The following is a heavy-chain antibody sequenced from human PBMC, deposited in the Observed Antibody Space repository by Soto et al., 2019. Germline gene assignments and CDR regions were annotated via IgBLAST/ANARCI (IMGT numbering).Heavy chain of an antibody. CDR2: ISSSSSYI. D-gene: IGHD2-15*01. CDR1: GFTFSSYS. Sequence: EVQLVESGGGLVKPGGSLRLSCAASGFTFSSYSMNWVRQAPGKGREWVSSISSSSSYIYYADSVKGRFTISRDNAKNSLYLQMNSLRAEDTAVYYCARDLVVVVATDYYYYMDVWGKGTTVTVSS. V-gene: IGHV3-21*01. J-gene: IGHJ6*03. CDR3: ARDLVVVVATDYYYYMDV.